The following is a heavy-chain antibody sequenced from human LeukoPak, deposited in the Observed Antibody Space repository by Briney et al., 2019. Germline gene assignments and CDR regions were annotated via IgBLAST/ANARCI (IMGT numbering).Heavy chain of an antibody. CDR2: IRYDGSNK. Sequence: GGSLRLSCAASGFTFSSYGMHWVRQAPGKGLEWVAFIRYDGSNKYYADSVKGRFTISRDNSKNTLYLQMNSLRAEDTGVYYCAKDHEYRYYYDSSGHYYNYWGQGTLVTVSS. CDR3: AKDHEYRYYYDSSGHYYNY. J-gene: IGHJ4*02. V-gene: IGHV3-30*02. CDR1: GFTFSSYG. D-gene: IGHD3-22*01.